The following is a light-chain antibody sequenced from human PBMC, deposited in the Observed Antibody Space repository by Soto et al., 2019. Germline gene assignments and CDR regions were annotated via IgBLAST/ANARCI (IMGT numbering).Light chain of an antibody. CDR1: QDISNS. CDR2: ATS. V-gene: IGKV1-27*01. CDR3: QKYNSAPLT. J-gene: IGKJ4*01. Sequence: DIQMTQSPSSLSASVGDRVTITCRASQDISNSLAWYQQKPGEVPKVLIYATSILQSGVPARFRGSGSGTDFTLTISSLQPEDVATYYCQKYNSAPLTFGGETKVEI.